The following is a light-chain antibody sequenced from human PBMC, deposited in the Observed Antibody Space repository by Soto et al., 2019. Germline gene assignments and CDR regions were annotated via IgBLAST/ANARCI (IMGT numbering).Light chain of an antibody. CDR1: SSDVGGYNY. V-gene: IGLV2-14*01. CDR2: DVS. CDR3: SSYTSSRTPRYVV. J-gene: IGLJ2*01. Sequence: QSALTQPASVSGSPGQSITISCTGTSSDVGGYNYVSWYQQHPGKAPKLMIYDVSNRPSGVSNCFSGSKSGKTASLTISGLEAEDEADYYCSSYTSSRTPRYVVFGGGTKWTGL.